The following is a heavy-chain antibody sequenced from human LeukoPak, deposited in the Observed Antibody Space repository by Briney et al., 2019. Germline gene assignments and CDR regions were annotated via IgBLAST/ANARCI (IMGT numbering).Heavy chain of an antibody. Sequence: GGSLRLSCAASGFTFSNAWMSWVRQAPGKGLEWVGRIKSKTDGGTTDYAAPVKGRVTISRDDSKNTLYLQMNSLKTEDTAVYYCTTGTSLYYDFWSGYPVGMDVWGQGTTVTVSS. CDR3: TTGTSLYYDFWSGYPVGMDV. CDR1: GFTFSNAW. V-gene: IGHV3-15*01. CDR2: IKSKTDGGTT. J-gene: IGHJ6*02. D-gene: IGHD3-3*01.